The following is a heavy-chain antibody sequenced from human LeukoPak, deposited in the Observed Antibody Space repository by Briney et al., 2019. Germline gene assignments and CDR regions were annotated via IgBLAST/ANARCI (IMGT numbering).Heavy chain of an antibody. D-gene: IGHD3-16*01. CDR2: ISGSGGST. CDR1: GFTFSSYA. CDR3: AKATFLGSNFDY. Sequence: GGSLRLSCAASGFTFSSYAMSWVRQAPGKGLEWVSAISGSGGSTYYADSVKGRFTISRDNSKNTLYLQMNSLGAEDTAVYYCAKATFLGSNFDYWGQGTLVTVSS. J-gene: IGHJ4*02. V-gene: IGHV3-23*01.